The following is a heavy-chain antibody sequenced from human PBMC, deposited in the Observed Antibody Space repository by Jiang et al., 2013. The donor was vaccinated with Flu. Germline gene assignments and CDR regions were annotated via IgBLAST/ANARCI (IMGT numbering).Heavy chain of an antibody. CDR2: SIIVGAP. D-gene: IGHD6-6*01. CDR3: LSIAARPHYYYMDV. CDR1: GGSISSSSYY. V-gene: IGHV4-39*07. Sequence: TLSLTCTVSGGSISSSSYYWGWIRQPPGRGWSGLGVSIIVGAPTTTVPQESSHHISRHVQNQFSLKLSSVTAADTAVYYSLSIAARPHYYYMDVWGKGTTVTVSS. J-gene: IGHJ6*03.